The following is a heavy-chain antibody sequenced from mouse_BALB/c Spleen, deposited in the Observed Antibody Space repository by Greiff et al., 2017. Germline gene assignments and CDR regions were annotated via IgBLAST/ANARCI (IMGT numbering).Heavy chain of an antibody. V-gene: IGHV1S56*01. CDR3: ARDVDYAMDY. Sequence: VQLQQSGPELVKPGASVRISCKASGYTFTSYYIHWVKQRPGQGLEWIGWIYPGNVNTKYNEKFKGKATLTADKSSSTAYMQLSSLTSEDSAVYFCARDVDYAMDYWGQGTSVTVSS. CDR2: IYPGNVNT. J-gene: IGHJ4*01. CDR1: GYTFTSYY.